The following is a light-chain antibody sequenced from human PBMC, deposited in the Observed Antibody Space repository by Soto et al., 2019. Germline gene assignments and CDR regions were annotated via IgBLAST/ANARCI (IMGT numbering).Light chain of an antibody. CDR3: QQSGSSPWT. Sequence: EIVLTQSPGTLSLSPGERATLSCRASQSVSSSYLAWYQQKPGQAPRLLIYGASSRATGIPDRFSGSGSGTDFTLTISRLEPEEFAVYYCQQSGSSPWTFGQGTKV. J-gene: IGKJ1*01. CDR2: GAS. V-gene: IGKV3-20*01. CDR1: QSVSSSY.